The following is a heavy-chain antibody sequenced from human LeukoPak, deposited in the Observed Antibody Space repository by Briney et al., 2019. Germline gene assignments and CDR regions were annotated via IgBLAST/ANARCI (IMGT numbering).Heavy chain of an antibody. Sequence: GGSLRLSCAASGFTFSSYAMSWVRQAPGKGLEWVSAISGSGGSTYYADSVKGRFTISRDNSKNTLYLQMNSLRAEDTAVYYCAKDMEYYYDSSGYPDYWGQGTLVTVSS. D-gene: IGHD3-22*01. CDR3: AKDMEYYYDSSGYPDY. CDR2: ISGSGGST. J-gene: IGHJ4*02. CDR1: GFTFSSYA. V-gene: IGHV3-23*01.